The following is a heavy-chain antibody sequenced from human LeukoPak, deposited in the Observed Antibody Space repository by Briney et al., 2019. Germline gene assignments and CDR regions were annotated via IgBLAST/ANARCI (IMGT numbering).Heavy chain of an antibody. J-gene: IGHJ4*02. Sequence: ASVKVSCKASGYTFTGYYMHWVRQAPGQGLEWMGWINPNSGGTNYAQKFQGRVTMTRDTSISTAYMELSRLRSDDTAVYYCAKVMVAFDWSQTSNDYWGRGTLVTVSS. CDR2: INPNSGGT. D-gene: IGHD3-9*01. CDR3: AKVMVAFDWSQTSNDY. CDR1: GYTFTGYY. V-gene: IGHV1-2*02.